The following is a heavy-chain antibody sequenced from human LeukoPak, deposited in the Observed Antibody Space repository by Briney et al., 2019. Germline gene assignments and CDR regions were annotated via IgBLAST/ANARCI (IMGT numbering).Heavy chain of an antibody. Sequence: ASVKVSCKASGYTFTSYAMHWVRQAPGQRLEWMGWINAGNGNTKYSQEFQGRVTITRDTSASTAYMEPSSLRSEDMAVYYCARGGYCSSTSCYVLDYWGQGTLVTVSS. CDR2: INAGNGNT. CDR3: ARGGYCSSTSCYVLDY. D-gene: IGHD2-2*01. J-gene: IGHJ4*02. V-gene: IGHV1-3*03. CDR1: GYTFTSYA.